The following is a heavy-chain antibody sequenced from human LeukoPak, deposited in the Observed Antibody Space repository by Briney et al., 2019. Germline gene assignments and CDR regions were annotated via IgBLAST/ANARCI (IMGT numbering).Heavy chain of an antibody. CDR2: INPNSGGT. CDR1: GYTFTGYY. Sequence: ASVKVSCKASGYTFTGYYMHWVRQAPGQGLEWMGWINPNSGGTNYAQKLQGRVTMTRDTSISTAYMELSRLRSDDTAVYYCARPSLRFLELYYFDYWGQGTLVTVSS. V-gene: IGHV1-2*02. J-gene: IGHJ4*02. D-gene: IGHD3-3*01. CDR3: ARPSLRFLELYYFDY.